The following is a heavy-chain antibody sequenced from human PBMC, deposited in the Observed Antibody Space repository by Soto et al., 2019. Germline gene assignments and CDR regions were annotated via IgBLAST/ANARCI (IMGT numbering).Heavy chain of an antibody. CDR1: GGSISSGDYY. V-gene: IGHV4-30-4*01. CDR2: IYYSGST. D-gene: IGHD6-13*01. Sequence: SETLSLTCTVSGGSISSGDYYWSWIRQPPGKGLEWIGYIYYSGSTYYNPSLKSRVTISVDTSKSQFSLKLSSVTAADTAVYYCARCIAAAMDVWGQGTTVTVSS. CDR3: ARCIAAAMDV. J-gene: IGHJ6*02.